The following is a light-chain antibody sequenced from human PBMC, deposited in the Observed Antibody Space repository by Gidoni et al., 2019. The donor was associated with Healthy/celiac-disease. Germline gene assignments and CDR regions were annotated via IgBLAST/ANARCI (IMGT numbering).Light chain of an antibody. J-gene: IGLJ2*01. Sequence: QSSLTQPASVSGSPGQSITISCTGTSSDVGSYNLVSWYPQHTGKAPKLMIYEGSKRPSGVSNRFSGSKSGNTASLTISGLQAEDEADYYCCSYAGSSTFVVVGGGTKLTV. CDR1: SSDVGSYNL. V-gene: IGLV2-23*01. CDR3: CSYAGSSTFVV. CDR2: EGS.